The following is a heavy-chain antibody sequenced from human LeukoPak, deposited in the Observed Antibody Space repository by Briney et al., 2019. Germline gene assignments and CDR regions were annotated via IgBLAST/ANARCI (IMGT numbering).Heavy chain of an antibody. V-gene: IGHV4-31*03. D-gene: IGHD3-10*01. J-gene: IGHJ4*02. CDR3: ARGRFYGFSGDS. CDR2: IYYNGAA. Sequence: SQTLSLTCSVSGGAICSDGYYWNWIRQHPGKGLEWIGFIYYNGAASYNPSLKSRVAISVDTSKNQFSLRLTSVTAADTAVYYCARGRFYGFSGDSWGQGSLVTVSS. CDR1: GGAICSDGYY.